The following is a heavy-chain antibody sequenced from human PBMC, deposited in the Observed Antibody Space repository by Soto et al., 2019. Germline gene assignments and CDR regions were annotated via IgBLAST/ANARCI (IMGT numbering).Heavy chain of an antibody. D-gene: IGHD3-10*01. Sequence: EVELLESGGGLVQPGGSLRLSCAASGFTFSSYAMSWVRQTPGKGLEWVSAISGSGGSTYYADSVKGRFTISRDNSKNTLYLQMNSLRAEDTAVYYCAKAPTNYGSGSYYYYWGQGSLVTVSS. J-gene: IGHJ4*02. CDR3: AKAPTNYGSGSYYYY. CDR2: ISGSGGST. V-gene: IGHV3-23*01. CDR1: GFTFSSYA.